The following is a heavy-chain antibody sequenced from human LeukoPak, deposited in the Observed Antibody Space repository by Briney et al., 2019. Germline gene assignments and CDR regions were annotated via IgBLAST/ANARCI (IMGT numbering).Heavy chain of an antibody. CDR2: IYYRGTT. D-gene: IGHD5-12*01. Sequence: SETLSLTCTVSGDSIDSYYWSWIRQPPGKGLEWIGYIYYRGTTSYNPFLKSRVTISVDTSKYQFSLKLNSVTAADTAVYYCARLPRYGGYDHFDYWGQGILVTVSS. CDR3: ARLPRYGGYDHFDY. V-gene: IGHV4-59*12. J-gene: IGHJ4*02. CDR1: GDSIDSYY.